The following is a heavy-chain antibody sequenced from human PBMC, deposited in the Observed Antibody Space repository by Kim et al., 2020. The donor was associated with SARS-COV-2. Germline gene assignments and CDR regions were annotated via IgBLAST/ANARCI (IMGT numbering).Heavy chain of an antibody. J-gene: IGHJ6*02. CDR1: GGSISSGGYY. CDR2: IYYSGST. D-gene: IGHD3-9*01. V-gene: IGHV4-31*03. CDR3: ARHTQNYDILTGYYWGGMDV. Sequence: SETLSLTCTVSGGSISSGGYYWSWIRQHPGKGLEWIGYIYYSGSTYYNPSLKSRVTISVDTSKNQFSLKLSSVTAADTAVYYCARHTQNYDILTGYYWGGMDVWGQGTTVTVSS.